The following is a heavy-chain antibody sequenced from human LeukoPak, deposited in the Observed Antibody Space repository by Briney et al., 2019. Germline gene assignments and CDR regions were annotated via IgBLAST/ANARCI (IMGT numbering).Heavy chain of an antibody. J-gene: IGHJ3*02. CDR2: ISGSGGST. D-gene: IGHD3-10*01. CDR3: AKDETTDYYGSGSHRLRVEPKNDAFDI. CDR1: GFALSDHY. Sequence: PGGSLRLSRAASGFALSDHYMAWVRQAPGKGLEWVSAISGSGGSTYYADSVKGRFTISRDNSKNTLYLQMNSLRAEDTAVYYCAKDETTDYYGSGSHRLRVEPKNDAFDIWGQGTMVTVSS. V-gene: IGHV3-23*01.